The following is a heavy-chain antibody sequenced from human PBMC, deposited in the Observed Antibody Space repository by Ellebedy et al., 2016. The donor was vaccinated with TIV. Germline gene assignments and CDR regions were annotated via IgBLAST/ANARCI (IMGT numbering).Heavy chain of an antibody. CDR2: MNPNSGNT. V-gene: IGHV1-8*01. CDR3: ARGLYTQKAAAGTSRIYYFDY. CDR1: GYTFTSYD. D-gene: IGHD6-13*01. Sequence: ASVKVSXXASGYTFTSYDINWVRQATGQGLEWMGWMNPNSGNTGYAQKFQGRVTMTRNTSISTAYMELSSLRSEDTAVYYCARGLYTQKAAAGTSRIYYFDYWGQGTLVTVSS. J-gene: IGHJ4*02.